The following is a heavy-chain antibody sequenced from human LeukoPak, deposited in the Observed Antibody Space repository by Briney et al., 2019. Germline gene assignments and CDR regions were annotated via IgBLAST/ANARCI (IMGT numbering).Heavy chain of an antibody. J-gene: IGHJ4*02. V-gene: IGHV3-30*04. CDR2: ISYDGSNK. D-gene: IGHD5-12*01. CDR3: ARVGGYDPSESNDY. CDR1: GFTFSSYA. Sequence: GGSLRLSCAASGFTFSSYAMHWVRQAPGKGLEWVAVISYDGSNKYYADSVKGRFTISRDNSKNTLYLQMNSLRAEDTAVYYCARVGGYDPSESNDYWGQGTLVTVSS.